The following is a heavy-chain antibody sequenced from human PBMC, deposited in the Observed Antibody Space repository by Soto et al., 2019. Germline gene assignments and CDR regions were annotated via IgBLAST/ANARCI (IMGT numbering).Heavy chain of an antibody. CDR2: INHGGST. V-gene: IGHV4-34*01. Sequence: QVQLQQWGAGLLKPSETLSLTCAVYGGSFSGYYWSWIRQPPGKGLEWIGEINHGGSTNYNPSLKSRVTISVDTSKNQFSLELSSVTAADTAVYYCARGGRPYYDSSGSFGYWGQGTLVTVSS. CDR1: GGSFSGYY. D-gene: IGHD3-22*01. J-gene: IGHJ4*02. CDR3: ARGGRPYYDSSGSFGY.